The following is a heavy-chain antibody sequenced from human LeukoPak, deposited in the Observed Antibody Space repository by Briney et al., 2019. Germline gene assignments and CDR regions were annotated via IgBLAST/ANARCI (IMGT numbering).Heavy chain of an antibody. V-gene: IGHV4-59*01. J-gene: IGHJ5*02. CDR1: GGSISTYY. CDR3: AKAVAAAGRFGFDP. D-gene: IGHD6-13*01. Sequence: SETLSLTCTVSGGSISTYYWSWIRQPPGKGLEWIGYIYNSGSTNYNPSLQSRVTISVDTSKNQCSLRLTSVTAADTAVYYCAKAVAAAGRFGFDPWGQGTLVTVSS. CDR2: IYNSGST.